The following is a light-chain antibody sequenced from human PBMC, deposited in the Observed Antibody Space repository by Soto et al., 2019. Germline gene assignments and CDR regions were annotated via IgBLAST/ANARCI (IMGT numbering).Light chain of an antibody. CDR2: DAS. CDR1: RSISSW. J-gene: IGKJ1*01. CDR3: QHYNSYSEA. V-gene: IGKV1-5*01. Sequence: DIQLTQSPPTLSASVGDRVTITCRASRSISSWLAWYHQKPGKAPNLLIFDASSLESGVPARFSGSGSGTEFTLTISSLQPDDFATYYCQHYNSYSEAFGQGTKVDIK.